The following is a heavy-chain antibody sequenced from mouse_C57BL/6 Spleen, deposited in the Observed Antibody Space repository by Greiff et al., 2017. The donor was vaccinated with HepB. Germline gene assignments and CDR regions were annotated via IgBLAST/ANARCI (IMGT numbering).Heavy chain of an antibody. CDR3: ARDRYFFAY. V-gene: IGHV1-42*01. J-gene: IGHJ3*01. CDR1: GYSFTGYY. Sequence: EVKLQQSGPELVKPGASVKISCKASGYSFTGYYMNWVKQSPEKSLEWIGEINPSTGGTTYNQKFKAKATLTVDKSSSTAYMQLKSLTSEDSAVYYCARDRYFFAYWGQGTLVTVSA. CDR2: INPSTGGT. D-gene: IGHD2-3*01.